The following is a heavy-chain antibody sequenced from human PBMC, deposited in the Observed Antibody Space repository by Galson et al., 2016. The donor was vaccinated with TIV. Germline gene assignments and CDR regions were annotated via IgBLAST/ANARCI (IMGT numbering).Heavy chain of an antibody. V-gene: IGHV3-23*01. CDR1: GFIFSNSA. Sequence: SLRLSCAASGFIFSNSAMYWVRQAPGKGLEWVSSISGVNAGTYYADSVKGRFIISRDNSKNMLFLQMNNVRREDTAVYLCAKPIRPGGDSFGFDNWGQGTLVTVSS. CDR3: AKPIRPGGDSFGFDN. D-gene: IGHD5-18*01. CDR2: ISGVNAGT. J-gene: IGHJ4*02.